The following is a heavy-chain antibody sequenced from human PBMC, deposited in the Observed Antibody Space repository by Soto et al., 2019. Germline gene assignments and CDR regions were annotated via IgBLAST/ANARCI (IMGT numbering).Heavy chain of an antibody. J-gene: IGHJ4*02. CDR1: GGSISSYY. CDR2: IYYSGST. D-gene: IGHD3-22*01. V-gene: IGHV4-59*01. CDR3: ARASSDYYDSSGPNYFDY. Sequence: SETLSLTCTVSGGSISSYYWSWIRQPPGKXLEWIGYIYYSGSTNYDPSLKSRVTISVDTSKNQFSPKLSSVTAADTAAYYCARASSDYYDSSGPNYFDYWGQGTLVTVSS.